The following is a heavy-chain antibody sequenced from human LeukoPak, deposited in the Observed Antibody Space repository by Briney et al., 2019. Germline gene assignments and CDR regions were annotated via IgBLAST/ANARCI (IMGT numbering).Heavy chain of an antibody. CDR1: GFTLSSYE. CDR3: ARALGSSWDSSLDS. V-gene: IGHV3-30*03. CDR2: ISHDGSVE. Sequence: QPGGSLRLSCEASGFTLSSYEMNWVRLAPGKGLEWVALISHDGSVEKSAASVKGRFTISRDNSKNTLYLQMNSLRIEDTAVYYCARALGSSWDSSLDSWGQGTLVPVSS. J-gene: IGHJ4*02. D-gene: IGHD6-13*01.